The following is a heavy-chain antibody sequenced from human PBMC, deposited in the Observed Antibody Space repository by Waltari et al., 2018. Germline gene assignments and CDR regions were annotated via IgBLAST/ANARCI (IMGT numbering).Heavy chain of an antibody. CDR3: ARGDWRAGTGGY. J-gene: IGHJ4*02. CDR1: GGSFSGYY. CDR2: INHSGST. D-gene: IGHD6-13*01. Sequence: QVQLQQWGAGLLKPSETLSLTCAVYGGSFSGYYWSWIRQPPGKGLEWIGEINHSGSTNYNPSLKSRVTISVDTSKNQFSLKLSSVTAADTAVYDCARGDWRAGTGGYWGQGTLVTVSS. V-gene: IGHV4-34*01.